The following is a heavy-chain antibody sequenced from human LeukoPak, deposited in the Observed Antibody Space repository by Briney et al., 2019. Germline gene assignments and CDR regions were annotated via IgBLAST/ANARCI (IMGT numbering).Heavy chain of an antibody. CDR1: GFTFDDYG. CDR2: INWNGAST. V-gene: IGHV3-20*04. J-gene: IGHJ3*02. CDR3: ARAMYSSSSGNAFDI. D-gene: IGHD6-13*01. Sequence: GGSLRLSCADSGFTFDDYGMSWVRQAPGKGLEWVSVINWNGASTGYADSVKGRFTISRDNAKNSLYLQMNSLRAEDTALYYCARAMYSSSSGNAFDIWGQGTVVTVSS.